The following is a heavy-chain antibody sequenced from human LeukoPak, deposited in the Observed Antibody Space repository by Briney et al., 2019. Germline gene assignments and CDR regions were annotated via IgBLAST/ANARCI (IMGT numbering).Heavy chain of an antibody. CDR3: ARDQGVRFLEWLSWFDY. Sequence: GASVQVSCQASGGTFSSYAINWVRPAAGQGLAWMGGIILIFGTANYEQKFQGRVTITTDESTSKAYMELRSLRSEDTAVYYCARDQGVRFLEWLSWFDYWGQGTLVTVSS. V-gene: IGHV1-69*05. D-gene: IGHD3-3*01. CDR1: GGTFSSYA. CDR2: IILIFGTA. J-gene: IGHJ4*02.